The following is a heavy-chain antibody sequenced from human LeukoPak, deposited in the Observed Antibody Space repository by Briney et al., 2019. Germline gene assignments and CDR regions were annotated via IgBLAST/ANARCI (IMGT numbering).Heavy chain of an antibody. CDR2: INPSTGGT. Sequence: ASVKVSCKASGYTFTGYYIHLMRQAPGQGPDWMGWINPSTGGTNYAQKFQGRITMTRDTSISTAYMDLSRLTSDDTAIYYCATAPFRFPTGFYGFDIWGQGTMVTVSS. D-gene: IGHD2-8*02. V-gene: IGHV1-2*02. J-gene: IGHJ3*02. CDR1: GYTFTGYY. CDR3: ATAPFRFPTGFYGFDI.